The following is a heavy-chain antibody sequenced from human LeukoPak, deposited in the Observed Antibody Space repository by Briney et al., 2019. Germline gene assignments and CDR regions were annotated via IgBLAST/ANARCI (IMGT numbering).Heavy chain of an antibody. V-gene: IGHV3-48*03. CDR1: GFTFSSYE. D-gene: IGHD5-12*01. CDR2: ISSSGSTI. CDR3: ANLPSVATITPPLDY. J-gene: IGHJ4*02. Sequence: GGSLRLSCAASGFTFSSYEMNWVRQAPGKGLEWVSYISSSGSTIYYADSVKGRFTISRDNAKNSLYLQMNSLRAEDTAVYYCANLPSVATITPPLDYWGQGTLVTVSS.